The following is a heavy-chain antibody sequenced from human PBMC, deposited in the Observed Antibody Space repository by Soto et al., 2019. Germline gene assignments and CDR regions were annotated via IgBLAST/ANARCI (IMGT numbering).Heavy chain of an antibody. D-gene: IGHD2-2*01. CDR2: IYHSGTT. J-gene: IGHJ5*02. CDR3: ARVRGHQLLGWFDP. V-gene: IGHV4-31*03. Sequence: QVQLQESGPGLVKPSQTLSLTCTVSGGSISSGGYYWSWIRQHPGKGLEWIGYIYHSGTTYYNPSLKRRLTLSLDTSNNQFSLKLTSVPAADTAVYYCARVRGHQLLGWFDPCGQGTLVTVSS. CDR1: GGSISSGGYY.